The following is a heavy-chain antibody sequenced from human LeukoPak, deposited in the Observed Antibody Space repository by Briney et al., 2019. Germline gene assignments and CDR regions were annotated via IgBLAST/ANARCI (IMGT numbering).Heavy chain of an antibody. J-gene: IGHJ3*02. V-gene: IGHV4-59*11. CDR1: GVSISTHY. CDR3: AKSNGYGLVDI. D-gene: IGHD3-10*01. Sequence: SETLSLTCTVSGVSISTHYWSWIRQPPGKGLEWIGYIYYSGTSNYNPSLKSRVTMSVDTSKNQFSLKLNSVTAADTAVYYCAKSNGYGLVDIWGQGTMVTVSS. CDR2: IYYSGTS.